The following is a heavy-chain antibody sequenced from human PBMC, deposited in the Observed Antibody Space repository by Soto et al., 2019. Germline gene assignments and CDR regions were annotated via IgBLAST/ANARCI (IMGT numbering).Heavy chain of an antibody. CDR1: GFTFSSYA. CDR2: ISGSGGST. Sequence: GGSLRLSCAASGFTFSSYAMSWVRQAPGKGLEWVSAISGSGGSTYYADSVKGRFTISRDNSKNTLYLKMNSLRAEYTAVYYCAKDCVIAARPKYFDYWGQGTLVTVSS. CDR3: AKDCVIAARPKYFDY. J-gene: IGHJ4*02. D-gene: IGHD6-6*01. V-gene: IGHV3-23*01.